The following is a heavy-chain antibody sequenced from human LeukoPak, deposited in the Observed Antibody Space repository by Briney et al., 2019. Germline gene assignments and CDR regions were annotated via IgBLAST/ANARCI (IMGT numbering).Heavy chain of an antibody. CDR1: GFTFSSYG. CDR2: ISYDGSNK. D-gene: IGHD6-19*01. CDR3: ARVGQQWLESYYFDY. V-gene: IGHV3-30*03. J-gene: IGHJ4*02. Sequence: GGSLRLSCAASGFTFSSYGMHWVRQAPGKGLEWVAVISYDGSNKYYADSVKGRFTISRDNSKNTLYLQMNSLRAEDTAVYYCARVGQQWLESYYFDYWGQGTLVTVSS.